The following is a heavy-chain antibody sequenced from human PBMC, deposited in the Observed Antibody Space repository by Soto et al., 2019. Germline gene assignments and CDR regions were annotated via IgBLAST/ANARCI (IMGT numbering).Heavy chain of an antibody. J-gene: IGHJ6*02. D-gene: IGHD3-3*01. Sequence: QVQLQESGPGLVKPSETLSLTCTVSGGSVSSGSYYWSWIRQPPGKGLEWIGYIYYSGSTNYNPSLKSRVTIPVDTPKDQFSLKLSSVTAADTAVYYCARDRRKIKPYYDFWSGSMDVWGQGTTVTVSS. CDR1: GGSVSSGSYY. CDR2: IYYSGST. CDR3: ARDRRKIKPYYDFWSGSMDV. V-gene: IGHV4-61*01.